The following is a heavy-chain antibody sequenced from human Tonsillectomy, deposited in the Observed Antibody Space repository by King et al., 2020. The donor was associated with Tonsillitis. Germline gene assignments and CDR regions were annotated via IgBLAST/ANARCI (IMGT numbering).Heavy chain of an antibody. CDR1: GFTFTDYW. D-gene: IGHD1-26*01. Sequence: VQLVESGGGLVQPGGSLKLSCAASGFTFTDYWMTWVRQAPGKGLEWVASIKQDGSKEYYVDSVKGRLTISRDNAKNSLYLQMSSLRAEDTAVYYCVRASPWEPADYWGQGTLVIVSS. CDR2: IKQDGSKE. CDR3: VRASPWEPADY. V-gene: IGHV3-7*04. J-gene: IGHJ4*02.